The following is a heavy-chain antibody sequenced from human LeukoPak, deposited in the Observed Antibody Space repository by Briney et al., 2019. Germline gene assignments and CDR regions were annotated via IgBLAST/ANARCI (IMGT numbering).Heavy chain of an antibody. J-gene: IGHJ6*03. CDR2: ISYDGSNK. V-gene: IGHV3-30*18. Sequence: GGSLRLSCAASGFTFSSYGMHWVRQAPGKGLEWVAVISYDGSNKYYADSVKGRFTISRDNSKNTLYLQMNSLRAEDTAVYYCAKDGDPLLPHYYYYYYMDVWGKGTTVTVSS. CDR3: AKDGDPLLPHYYYYYYMDV. D-gene: IGHD3-3*01. CDR1: GFTFSSYG.